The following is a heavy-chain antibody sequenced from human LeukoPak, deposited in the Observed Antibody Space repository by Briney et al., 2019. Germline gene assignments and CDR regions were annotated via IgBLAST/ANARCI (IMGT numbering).Heavy chain of an antibody. V-gene: IGHV4-59*08. Sequence: SETLSLTCTVSGGSISSDYWSWIRQPPGKGLEWIGYIYYSGSTNYNPSLKSRVTISVDTSKNQFSLKLSSVTAADTAVYYCARTKRGLWSQNFDYWGQGTLVTVSS. J-gene: IGHJ4*02. CDR1: GGSISSDY. CDR3: ARTKRGLWSQNFDY. CDR2: IYYSGST. D-gene: IGHD5-24*01.